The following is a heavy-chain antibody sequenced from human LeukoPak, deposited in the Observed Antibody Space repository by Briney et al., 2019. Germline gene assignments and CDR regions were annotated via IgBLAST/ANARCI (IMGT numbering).Heavy chain of an antibody. Sequence: PSETLSLTCAVYGGSFSDSSYSWIRQPPGKGLEWIGEINQSGTINYNASFKSRVTISVDTSKNQFSLKMRSLTAADTAMYYCAREAFTLVGVVITNLATWFDPWGQGTRVTVSS. CDR3: AREAFTLVGVVITNLATWFDP. D-gene: IGHD3-3*01. CDR2: INQSGTI. CDR1: GGSFSDSS. V-gene: IGHV4-34*01. J-gene: IGHJ5*02.